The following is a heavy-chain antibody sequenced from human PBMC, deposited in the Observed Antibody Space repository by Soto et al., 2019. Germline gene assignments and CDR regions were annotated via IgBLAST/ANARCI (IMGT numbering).Heavy chain of an antibody. D-gene: IGHD2-15*01. CDR2: ISGSGGST. V-gene: IGHV3-23*01. Sequence: GGSLRLSCAASGFTFSSYAMSWVRQAPGKGLEWVSAISGSGGSTYYADSVKGRFTISRDNSKNTLYLQMNSLRAEDTAVYYCAKPSGDCSGGSCYPDVDWFDPWGQGTLVTVSS. CDR1: GFTFSSYA. CDR3: AKPSGDCSGGSCYPDVDWFDP. J-gene: IGHJ5*02.